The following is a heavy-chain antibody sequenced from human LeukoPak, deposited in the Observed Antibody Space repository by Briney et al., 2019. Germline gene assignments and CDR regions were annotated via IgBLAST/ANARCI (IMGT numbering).Heavy chain of an antibody. CDR3: ARGVLYCSGGSCYYYFDY. J-gene: IGHJ4*02. CDR1: GFTFSSYA. CDR2: IYSGGST. Sequence: GGSLRLSCAASGFTFSSYAMSWVRQAPGKGLEWVSVIYSGGSTYYADSVKGRFTISRDNSKNTLYLQMNSLRAEDTAVYYCARGVLYCSGGSCYYYFDYWGQGTLVTVSS. D-gene: IGHD2-15*01. V-gene: IGHV3-66*01.